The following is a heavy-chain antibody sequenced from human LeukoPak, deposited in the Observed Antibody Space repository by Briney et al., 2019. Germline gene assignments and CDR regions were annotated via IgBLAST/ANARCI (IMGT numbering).Heavy chain of an antibody. CDR2: ISAGGGST. Sequence: GGSLRLSCAASGFTFDDYGMSWVRQAPGKGLEWVSSISAGGGSTYYAGSVMGRFTISRDNSKNTLSLQMNSLRAEDTAVYYCAKHASYFYDATAYHFDYWGQGTLVTVSS. CDR1: GFTFDDYG. V-gene: IGHV3-23*01. CDR3: AKHASYFYDATAYHFDY. D-gene: IGHD3-22*01. J-gene: IGHJ4*02.